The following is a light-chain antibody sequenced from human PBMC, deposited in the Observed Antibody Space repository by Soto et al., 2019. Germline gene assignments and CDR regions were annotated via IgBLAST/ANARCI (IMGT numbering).Light chain of an antibody. CDR1: QSVSSN. Sequence: EIVMTQSPATLSVSPGERATLSCRSSQSVSSNLAWYQHRPGQAPRLLINGASTRATGIPGRFSGRGSGTDFTLTISSLEPEDFAVYYCQQYGSSPPSSTFGQGTRLEIK. V-gene: IGKV3-15*01. CDR2: GAS. CDR3: QQYGSSPPSST. J-gene: IGKJ5*01.